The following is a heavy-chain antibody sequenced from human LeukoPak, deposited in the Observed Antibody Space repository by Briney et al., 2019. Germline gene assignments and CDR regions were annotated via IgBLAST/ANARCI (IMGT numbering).Heavy chain of an antibody. D-gene: IGHD4-23*01. CDR3: ARGKWYGGNSVYYFDY. V-gene: IGHV4-59*01. J-gene: IGHJ4*02. Sequence: SETLSLTCTVSGGSISSYYWSWIRQPPGKGLEWIGYIYYSGSTNYNPSLKSRVTISVDTSKNQFSLKLSSVTAADTAVYYCARGKWYGGNSVYYFDYWGQGTLVTVSS. CDR1: GGSISSYY. CDR2: IYYSGST.